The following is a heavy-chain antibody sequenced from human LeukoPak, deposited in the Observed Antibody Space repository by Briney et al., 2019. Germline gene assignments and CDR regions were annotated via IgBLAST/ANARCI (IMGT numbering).Heavy chain of an antibody. D-gene: IGHD1-26*01. CDR2: IIPIFGTA. CDR1: GYTFTGHY. Sequence: SVKVSCKTSGYTFTGHYVHWVRQAPGQGLEWMGGIIPIFGTANYAQKFQGRVTITADESTSTAYMELSSLRSEDTAVYYCARGDSYSGSFTLDYWGQGTLVTVSS. J-gene: IGHJ4*02. V-gene: IGHV1-69*13. CDR3: ARGDSYSGSFTLDY.